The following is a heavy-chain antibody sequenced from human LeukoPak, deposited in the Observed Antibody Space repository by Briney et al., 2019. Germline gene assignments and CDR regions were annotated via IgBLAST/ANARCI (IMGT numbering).Heavy chain of an antibody. D-gene: IGHD3-3*01. Sequence: SVKVSCEASGGTFSSYAISWVRQAPGQGLEWMGGIIPIFGTANYAQKFQGRVTITADESTSTAYMELSSLRSEDTAVYYCARDLRAIFGASYYFDYWGQGTLVTVPS. CDR2: IIPIFGTA. J-gene: IGHJ4*02. CDR3: ARDLRAIFGASYYFDY. V-gene: IGHV1-69*01. CDR1: GGTFSSYA.